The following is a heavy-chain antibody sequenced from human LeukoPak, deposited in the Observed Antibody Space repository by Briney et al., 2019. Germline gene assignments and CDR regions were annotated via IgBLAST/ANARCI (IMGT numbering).Heavy chain of an antibody. CDR3: AKGDYDILTGYQGHAFDI. V-gene: IGHV3-9*01. CDR1: GFTFDDYA. Sequence: PGGSLRLSCAASGFTFDDYAMHWVRQAPGKGLEWVSGISWNSGSIGYADSVKGRFTISRDNAKNPLYLQMNSLRAEDTALYYCAKGDYDILTGYQGHAFDIWGQGTMVTVSS. D-gene: IGHD3-9*01. CDR2: ISWNSGSI. J-gene: IGHJ3*02.